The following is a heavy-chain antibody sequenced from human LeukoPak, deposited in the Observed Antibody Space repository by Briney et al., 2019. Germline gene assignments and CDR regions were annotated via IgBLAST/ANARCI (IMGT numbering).Heavy chain of an antibody. J-gene: IGHJ5*02. Sequence: SETLSLTCTVSGGSISGYYWSWIRQPPGKGLEWIGEFNHSGSTNYNPSLKSRVTISVDTSKNQFSLKLSSVTAADTAVYYCARDSTPYYDFWSGINWFDPWGQGTLVTVSS. CDR3: ARDSTPYYDFWSGINWFDP. CDR1: GGSISGYY. CDR2: FNHSGST. V-gene: IGHV4-34*01. D-gene: IGHD3-3*01.